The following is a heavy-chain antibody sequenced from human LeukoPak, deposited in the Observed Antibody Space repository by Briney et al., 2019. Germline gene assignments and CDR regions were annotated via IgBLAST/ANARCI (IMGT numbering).Heavy chain of an antibody. Sequence: SETLSLTCTVSGGSISSYYWSWIRQPPGKGLEWIGYIYYSGSTNYNPSLKSRVNISVDTSKHQFSLQLRSVTAADTAVYYCARGSTIGIYWGQGTLVTVSS. J-gene: IGHJ4*02. V-gene: IGHV4-59*01. CDR3: ARGSTIGIY. D-gene: IGHD5/OR15-5a*01. CDR1: GGSISSYY. CDR2: IYYSGST.